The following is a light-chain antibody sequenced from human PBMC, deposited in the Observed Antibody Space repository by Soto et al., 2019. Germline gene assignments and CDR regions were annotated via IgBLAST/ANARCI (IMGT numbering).Light chain of an antibody. CDR1: QSISAW. Sequence: DIQMTQSPSTLSASVGDRVTITCRASQSISAWLAWYQQKPGKAPNLLIYDVSTLDSGVPSRFSGRASGTEFTLTISSLESDDFATYYCQQYHRYSTFGQGTRVDIK. J-gene: IGKJ1*01. CDR2: DVS. CDR3: QQYHRYST. V-gene: IGKV1-5*01.